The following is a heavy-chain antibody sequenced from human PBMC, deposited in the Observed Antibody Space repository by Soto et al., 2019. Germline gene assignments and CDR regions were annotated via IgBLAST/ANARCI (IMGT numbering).Heavy chain of an antibody. J-gene: IGHJ6*02. V-gene: IGHV1-69*06. CDR1: GGTFSSYA. CDR3: ARGYSNYETIGMDV. D-gene: IGHD4-4*01. CDR2: IIPIFGTA. Sequence: SVKVSCKASGGTFSSYAISWVRQAPGQGLEWMGGIIPIFGTANYAQKFQGRVTITADKSTSTAYMELSSLRSEDTAVYYCARGYSNYETIGMDVWGQGTTVTVSS.